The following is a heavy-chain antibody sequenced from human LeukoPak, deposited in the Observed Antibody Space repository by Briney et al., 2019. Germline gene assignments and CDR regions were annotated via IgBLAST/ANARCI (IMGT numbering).Heavy chain of an antibody. CDR2: ISGSGGST. D-gene: IGHD3-22*01. CDR1: GFTFSSYA. Sequence: GGSLRLSCAASGFTFSSYAMSWVRQAPGKGLEWVSAISGSGGSTYYADSVKGRFTISRDNSKNTLYLQMNSLRAEGTAVYYCAKYTNYYDSSGYYWDYFDYWGQGTLVTVSS. J-gene: IGHJ4*02. CDR3: AKYTNYYDSSGYYWDYFDY. V-gene: IGHV3-23*01.